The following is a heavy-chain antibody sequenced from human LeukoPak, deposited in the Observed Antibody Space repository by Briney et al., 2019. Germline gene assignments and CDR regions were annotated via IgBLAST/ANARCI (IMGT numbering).Heavy chain of an antibody. J-gene: IGHJ4*02. CDR1: GGTFSSYA. D-gene: IGHD5-18*01. CDR2: IIPIFGTA. CDR3: ARSGYSYRKDFDY. Sequence: SVKVSCKASGGTFSSYAISWVRQAPGQGLEWMGGIIPIFGTANYAQKFQGRVTITADESTSTAYMELSSLRSEDTAVYYCARSGYSYRKDFDYWGQGILVTVSS. V-gene: IGHV1-69*13.